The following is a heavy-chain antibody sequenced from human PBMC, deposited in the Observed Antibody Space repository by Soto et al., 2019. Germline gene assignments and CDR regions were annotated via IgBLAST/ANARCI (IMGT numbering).Heavy chain of an antibody. CDR3: ARDANSSGWYSRAFAI. V-gene: IGHV3-64*04. CDR2: ISSNGGST. Sequence: PGGSLRLSCSASGFTFSSYAMHWVRQAPGKGLEYVSAISSNGGSTYYADSVKGRFTISRDNSKNTLYLQMNSLRAEDTAVYYCARDANSSGWYSRAFAIWGQGTMVTVSS. CDR1: GFTFSSYA. D-gene: IGHD6-19*01. J-gene: IGHJ3*02.